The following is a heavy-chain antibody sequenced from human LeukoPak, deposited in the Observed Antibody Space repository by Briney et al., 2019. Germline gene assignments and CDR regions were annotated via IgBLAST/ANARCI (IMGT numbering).Heavy chain of an antibody. V-gene: IGHV3-66*04. CDR3: ARLVIAAAGFL. J-gene: IGHJ4*02. D-gene: IGHD6-13*01. Sequence: PGGSLRLSCAASGFTVSSNYMSWVRQAPGKGLEWVSVIYSGGSTYYADSVKGRFTISRDNSKNTLYLQMNSLRAEDTAVYYCARLVIAAAGFLWGQGTLVTVSS. CDR2: IYSGGST. CDR1: GFTVSSNY.